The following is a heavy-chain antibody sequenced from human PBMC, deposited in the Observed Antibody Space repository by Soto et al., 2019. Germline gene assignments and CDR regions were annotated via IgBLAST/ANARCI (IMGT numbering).Heavy chain of an antibody. CDR3: ARSPLTYYDFCSGSNTCFDY. V-gene: IGHV4-38-2*01. CDR2: IYNSGST. J-gene: IGHJ4*02. CDR1: GYSISSGYF. D-gene: IGHD3-3*01. Sequence: WGTLTLTCAASGYSISSGYFCGWLRQPAEELQWGVGIIYNSGSTYYNASLKGRVTISRDTSKNTLSLKLSTLTAADTAVYYCARSPLTYYDFCSGSNTCFDYWGQGTLVTVSS.